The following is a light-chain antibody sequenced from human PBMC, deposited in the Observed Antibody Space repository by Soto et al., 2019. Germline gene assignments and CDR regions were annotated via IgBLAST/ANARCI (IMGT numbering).Light chain of an antibody. V-gene: IGLV4-69*01. CDR1: SGHSSNA. J-gene: IGLJ2*01. CDR3: QTWGTGIVV. Sequence: QLVLTQSPSASASLGASVKLTCTLSSGHSSNAIAWHQQQSEKGPRYLMKLNSDGSHSKGDGIPDRFSGSSSGAERYLTISSLQSEDEADYYCQTWGTGIVVFGGGTQLTVL. CDR2: LNSDGSH.